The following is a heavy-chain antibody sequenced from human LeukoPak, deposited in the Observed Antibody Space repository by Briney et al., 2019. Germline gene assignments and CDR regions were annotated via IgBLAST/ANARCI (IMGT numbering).Heavy chain of an antibody. J-gene: IGHJ4*02. Sequence: GGSLRLSCAASGFTFSSYSMNWVRQAPGKGLEWVSSIRSSSSYIYYADSVKGRFTISRDNAKNSLYLQMNSLRAEDTAVYYCARDRLRYCSGGSCSTDYWGQGTLVTVSS. CDR2: IRSSSSYI. CDR1: GFTFSSYS. CDR3: ARDRLRYCSGGSCSTDY. V-gene: IGHV3-21*01. D-gene: IGHD2-15*01.